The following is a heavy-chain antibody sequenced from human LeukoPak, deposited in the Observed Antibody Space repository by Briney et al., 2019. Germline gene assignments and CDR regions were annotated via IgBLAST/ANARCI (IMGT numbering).Heavy chain of an antibody. CDR1: LFTFSSYG. V-gene: IGHV3-30*02. CDR3: AKGELADFDY. CDR2: IRYDGSNK. J-gene: IGHJ4*02. Sequence: GGSLRLSCAAALFTFSSYGMHWVRQAPGKGLEWVAFIRYDGSNKYYADSVKGRFTISRDNSKNTLYLQMNSLRAEDTAVYYCAKGELADFDYWGQGTLVTVSS. D-gene: IGHD1-26*01.